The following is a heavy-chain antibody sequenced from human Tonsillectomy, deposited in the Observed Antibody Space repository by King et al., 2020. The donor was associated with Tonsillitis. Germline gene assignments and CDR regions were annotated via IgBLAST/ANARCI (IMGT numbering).Heavy chain of an antibody. CDR3: ARDKGGSSSYYTPVDH. D-gene: IGHD3-22*01. J-gene: IGHJ4*02. CDR1: GGSISSYY. CDR2: IYASGYT. Sequence: VQLQESGPGLVKASETLSLTCTVSGGSISSYYWTWIRQPAGKGLEWIGRIYASGYTNYDPFLNGRVTMSVDTSKNQFSLRLSSVTAADTAVYYCARDKGGSSSYYTPVDHWGQGTLVTVSS. V-gene: IGHV4-4*07.